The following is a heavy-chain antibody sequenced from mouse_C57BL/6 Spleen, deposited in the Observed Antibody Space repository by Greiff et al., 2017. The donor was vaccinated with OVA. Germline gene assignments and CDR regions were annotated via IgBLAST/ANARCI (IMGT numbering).Heavy chain of an antibody. CDR3: ARSDPIGNDYGGCYFDY. Sequence: QVQLKQPGAELVKPGASVKLSCKASGYTFTSYWMHWVKQRPGQGLEWIGMIHPNSGSTNYNEKFKSKATLTVDKSSSTAYMQLSSLTSEDSAVYYCARSDPIGNDYGGCYFDYWGQGTTLTVSS. CDR2: IHPNSGST. V-gene: IGHV1-64*01. CDR1: GYTFTSYW. J-gene: IGHJ2*01. D-gene: IGHD2-4*01.